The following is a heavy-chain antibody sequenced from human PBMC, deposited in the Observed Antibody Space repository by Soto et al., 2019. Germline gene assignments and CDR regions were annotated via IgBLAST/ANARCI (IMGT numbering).Heavy chain of an antibody. Sequence: SVKVSCKASGGTFSSYAISWVRQAPGQGLEWMGGIIPIFGTANYAQKFQGRVTITADKSTSTAYMELSSLRSEDTAVYDCARGMNRSGYYYTLIRRPTDGMDVWGQGTTVTVS. CDR3: ARGMNRSGYYYTLIRRPTDGMDV. V-gene: IGHV1-69*06. CDR1: GGTFSSYA. J-gene: IGHJ6*02. CDR2: IIPIFGTA. D-gene: IGHD3-22*01.